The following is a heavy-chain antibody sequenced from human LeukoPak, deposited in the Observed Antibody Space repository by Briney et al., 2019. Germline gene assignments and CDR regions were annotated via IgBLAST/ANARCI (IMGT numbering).Heavy chain of an antibody. CDR3: TAGYSSGWYGGMDV. Sequence: SETLSLTCTVSGGSISSYYWSWIRQPAGKGLEWIGRIYTSGSTNYNPSLKSRVTMSVDTSKNQFSLKLSSVTAADTAVYYCTAGYSSGWYGGMDVWGQGTTVTVSS. CDR2: IYTSGST. V-gene: IGHV4-4*07. D-gene: IGHD6-19*01. CDR1: GGSISSYY. J-gene: IGHJ6*02.